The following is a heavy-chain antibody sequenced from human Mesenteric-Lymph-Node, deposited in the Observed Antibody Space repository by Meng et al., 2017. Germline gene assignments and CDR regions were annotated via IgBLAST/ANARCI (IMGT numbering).Heavy chain of an antibody. J-gene: IGHJ6*02. V-gene: IGHV3-48*03. Sequence: GESLKISCAASGFTFSRYEMNWVRQAPGKGLEWVSYISSSGSTIYYADSVKGRFTISRDNAKNSLYLQMNSLRAEDTAVYYCARADVVVVAATVGPNYYYYGMDVWGQGTTVTVAS. CDR2: ISSSGSTI. CDR3: ARADVVVVAATVGPNYYYYGMDV. CDR1: GFTFSRYE. D-gene: IGHD2-15*01.